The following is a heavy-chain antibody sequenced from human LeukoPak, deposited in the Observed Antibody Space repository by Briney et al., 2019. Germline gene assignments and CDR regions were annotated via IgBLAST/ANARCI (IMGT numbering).Heavy chain of an antibody. CDR2: IYTSGST. D-gene: IGHD3-3*01. Sequence: SETLSLTCTVSGGSISSYYWSWIRQPAGKGLEWIGRIYTSGSTNYNPSLKSRVTMSVDTSKNQFSLKLSSVTAADTAVYYCARGNPIRFLEWSMDYWGQGTLVTVSS. J-gene: IGHJ4*02. CDR3: ARGNPIRFLEWSMDY. V-gene: IGHV4-4*07. CDR1: GGSISSYY.